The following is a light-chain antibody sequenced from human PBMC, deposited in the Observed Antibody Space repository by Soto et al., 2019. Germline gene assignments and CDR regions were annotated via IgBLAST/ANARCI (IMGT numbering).Light chain of an antibody. CDR1: SWHSSYA. J-gene: IGLJ2*01. Sequence: QLVLTQSPSASASLGASVKLTCTLSSWHSSYAIAWHQQQPEKGPRYLMKLNSDGSHSKGDGIPDRFSGSSSGAERYLTISSLQSEDEADYYFQTWGTGIQVFGGGTKLTV. CDR2: LNSDGSH. V-gene: IGLV4-69*01. CDR3: QTWGTGIQV.